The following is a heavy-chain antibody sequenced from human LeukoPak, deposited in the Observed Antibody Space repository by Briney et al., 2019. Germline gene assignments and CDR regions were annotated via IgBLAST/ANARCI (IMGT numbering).Heavy chain of an antibody. D-gene: IGHD4-23*01. CDR2: IYYSGST. J-gene: IGHJ4*02. CDR3: ARDRGDYGGPGGYSDY. V-gene: IGHV4-59*01. CDR1: GGSISSYY. Sequence: SETLSLTCTVSGGSISSYYWSWIRQPPGKGLEWIGYIYYSGSTNYNPSLKSRVTISVDTSKNQFSLKLSSVTAADTAVYYCARDRGDYGGPGGYSDYWGQGTLVTVSS.